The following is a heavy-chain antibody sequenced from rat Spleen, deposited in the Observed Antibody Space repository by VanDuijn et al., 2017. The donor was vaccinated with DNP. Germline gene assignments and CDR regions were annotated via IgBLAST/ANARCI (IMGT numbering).Heavy chain of an antibody. J-gene: IGHJ3*01. D-gene: IGHD1-12*02. CDR3: ARHGYYDGPFPY. CDR1: GNTFITDY. V-gene: IGHV1-43*01. CDR2: IHTRNGGT. Sequence: QVQLQQSGAELAKPGSSVKISCKASGNTFITDYFAWIKQTTGQGLEYIGYIHTRNGGTNYNEKFKGKATLTVDKSSRTAFMQLSGLTPDDSAVYYCARHGYYDGPFPYWGQGTLVTVSS.